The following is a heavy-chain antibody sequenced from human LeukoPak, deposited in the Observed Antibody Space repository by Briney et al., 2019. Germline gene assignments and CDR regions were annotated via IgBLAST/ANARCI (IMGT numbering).Heavy chain of an antibody. J-gene: IGHJ3*02. Sequence: GGPLKLSCAASGFTFDDYAMHWAGQAPGKGLGWVSGISWNSGSIGYADSVKGRFTISRDNAKNSLYLQMNSLRAEDTAVYYCARPEGSGYYFDAFDIWGQGIMVTVSS. V-gene: IGHV3-9*01. CDR2: ISWNSGSI. D-gene: IGHD3-22*01. CDR3: ARPEGSGYYFDAFDI. CDR1: GFTFDDYA.